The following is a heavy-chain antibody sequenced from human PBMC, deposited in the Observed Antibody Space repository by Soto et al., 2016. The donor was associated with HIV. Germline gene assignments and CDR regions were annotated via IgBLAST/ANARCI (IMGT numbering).Heavy chain of an antibody. CDR2: INSDGAST. Sequence: EVQLVESGGGLVRPGGSLRLSCAASGFTFNNYWMHWVRQAPGKGLVWVARINSDGASTSYADSVLGRFTISIDNAKNTLDLQMNSLGAEDTAVYYCARGSAGYFQGWGQGTLVTVSS. CDR3: ARGSAGYFQG. CDR1: GFTFNNYW. J-gene: IGHJ1*01. V-gene: IGHV3-74*01. D-gene: IGHD6-25*01.